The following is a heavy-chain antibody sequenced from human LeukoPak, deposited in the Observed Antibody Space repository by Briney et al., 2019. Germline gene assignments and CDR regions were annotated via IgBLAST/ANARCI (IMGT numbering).Heavy chain of an antibody. V-gene: IGHV3-23*01. CDR1: GFTFSSYA. Sequence: GGSLRLSCAASGFTFSSYAMSWVRQAPGKGLEWVSAISGSGGSTYYADSVKGRFTIPRDNSKNTLYLQMNSLRAEDTAVYYCAKDSWYCSSTSCYSLNAFDIWGQGTMVTVSS. CDR3: AKDSWYCSSTSCYSLNAFDI. D-gene: IGHD2-2*02. J-gene: IGHJ3*02. CDR2: ISGSGGST.